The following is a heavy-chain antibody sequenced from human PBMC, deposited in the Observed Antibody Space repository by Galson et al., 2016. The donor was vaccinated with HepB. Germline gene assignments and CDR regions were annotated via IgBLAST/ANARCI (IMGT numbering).Heavy chain of an antibody. CDR1: GFIVKDYA. Sequence: SLRLSCAASGFIVKDYAMHWVRQAPGKGLEWVSSISWNSGSIGYADSVKGRFTISRDNAKNSLYLQVNSLRAEDTAFYYCAQDKASMSVGATNFQHWGQGTLVTVSS. D-gene: IGHD1-26*01. CDR3: AQDKASMSVGATNFQH. J-gene: IGHJ1*01. CDR2: ISWNSGSI. V-gene: IGHV3-9*01.